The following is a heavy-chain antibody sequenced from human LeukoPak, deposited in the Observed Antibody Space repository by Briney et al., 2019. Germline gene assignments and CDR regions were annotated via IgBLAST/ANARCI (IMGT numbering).Heavy chain of an antibody. CDR3: VASGSYYYYFDY. CDR2: ISVSGAYK. Sequence: GGSLRLSCAASGFTFRTYAMTWVRQAPGKGLEWVSSISVSGAYKYYADSVKGRFTISRDDSENTLYLQLSSLRAEDTAVYYCVASGSYYYYFDYWGQGTLVTVSS. V-gene: IGHV3-23*01. CDR1: GFTFRTYA. D-gene: IGHD3-10*01. J-gene: IGHJ4*02.